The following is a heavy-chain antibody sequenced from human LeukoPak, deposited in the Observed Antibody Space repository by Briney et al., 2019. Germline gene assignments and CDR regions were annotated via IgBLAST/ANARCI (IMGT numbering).Heavy chain of an antibody. CDR3: ARLLWFGESNWFDP. D-gene: IGHD3-10*01. J-gene: IGHJ5*02. CDR2: INHSGST. CDR1: GGSFSGYY. Sequence: SETLSLTCAVYGGSFSGYYWSWIRQPPGKGLEWIGEINHSGSTNYNPSLKSRVTISVDTSKNQFSLKLSSVTAADTAVYYCARLLWFGESNWFDPWGQGTLVTVSS. V-gene: IGHV4-34*01.